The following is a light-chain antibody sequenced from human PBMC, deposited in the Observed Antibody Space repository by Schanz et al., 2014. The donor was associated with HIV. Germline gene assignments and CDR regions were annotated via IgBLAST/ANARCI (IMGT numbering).Light chain of an antibody. CDR2: DVS. CDR3: SSYTSSSLWV. CDR1: SSDVGGYNY. Sequence: QSVLTQPPSASGSPGQSITISCTGTSSDVGGYNYVSWYQQHPGKAPKLMIYDVSNRPSGVSNRFSGSKSGNTASLTISGLQAEDEADYYCSSYTSSSLWVFGGGTKLTVL. V-gene: IGLV2-14*01. J-gene: IGLJ3*02.